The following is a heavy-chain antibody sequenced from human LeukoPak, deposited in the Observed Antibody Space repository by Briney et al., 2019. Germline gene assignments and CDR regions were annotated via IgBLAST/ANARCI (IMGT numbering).Heavy chain of an antibody. CDR3: ARDQEGFDY. CDR2: IYPRDGST. J-gene: IGHJ4*02. V-gene: IGHV1-46*01. CDR1: GYTFTSNY. Sequence: GASVKVSCKASGYTFTSNYIHWVRQAPGQGREWRGVIYPRDGSTSYAQKFQGRVTVTRDTSTSTVHMELSGLRSEDTAVYYCARDQEGFDYWGQGTLVTVSS.